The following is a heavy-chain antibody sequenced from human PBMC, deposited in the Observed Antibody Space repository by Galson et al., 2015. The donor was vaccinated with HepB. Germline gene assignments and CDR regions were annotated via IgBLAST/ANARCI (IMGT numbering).Heavy chain of an antibody. Sequence: ETLSLTCTVSGGSISSYYWSWIRQPPGKGLEWIGYIYYSGSTNYNPSLKSRVTISVDTSKNQFSLKLSSVTAADTAVYYCARGRAYGLDPWGQGTLVTVSS. D-gene: IGHD3-10*01. CDR3: ARGRAYGLDP. CDR1: GGSISSYY. V-gene: IGHV4-59*01. J-gene: IGHJ5*02. CDR2: IYYSGST.